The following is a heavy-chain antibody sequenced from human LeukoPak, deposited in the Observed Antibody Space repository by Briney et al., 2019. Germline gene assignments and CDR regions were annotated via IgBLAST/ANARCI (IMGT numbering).Heavy chain of an antibody. V-gene: IGHV4-59*08. D-gene: IGHD6-13*01. CDR2: VHYSGST. Sequence: SETLSLTCKVSGGSISSFYWSWIRQPPGKGLEWIGYVHYSGSTNYNPSLKSRATISVDTSKSQFSLKLSSVTAADTAIYYCARGYSSSWYYFDYWGQGTLVTVSS. CDR3: ARGYSSSWYYFDY. J-gene: IGHJ4*02. CDR1: GGSISSFY.